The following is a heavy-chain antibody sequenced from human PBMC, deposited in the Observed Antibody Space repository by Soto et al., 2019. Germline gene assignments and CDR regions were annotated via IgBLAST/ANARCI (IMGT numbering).Heavy chain of an antibody. CDR1: GLSFRTYW. CDR3: ARDKRWLQF. CDR2: IKEDGSEE. J-gene: IGHJ4*02. Sequence: GGSLRLSCSTSGLSFRTYWMSWVRQAPGKGLEWVANIKEDGSEEYYVDSVEGRFTISRDNAENSLYLQMNSLRAEDTAVYYCARDKRWLQFWGQGTLVTAPQ. D-gene: IGHD5-12*01. V-gene: IGHV3-7*03.